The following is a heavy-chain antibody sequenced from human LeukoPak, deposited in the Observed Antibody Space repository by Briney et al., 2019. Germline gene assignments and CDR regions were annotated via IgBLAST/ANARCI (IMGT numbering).Heavy chain of an antibody. Sequence: PGGSLRLSCAASGFTFSNYGMHWVRQAPGKGLEWVAVISYDGTNTYYIDSVKGRFTISRDNSENTLYLQMNSLRAEDPALYYCAKMISRWEVPGDYWGQGALVTVSS. V-gene: IGHV3-30*18. D-gene: IGHD1-26*01. CDR1: GFTFSNYG. J-gene: IGHJ4*02. CDR2: ISYDGTNT. CDR3: AKMISRWEVPGDY.